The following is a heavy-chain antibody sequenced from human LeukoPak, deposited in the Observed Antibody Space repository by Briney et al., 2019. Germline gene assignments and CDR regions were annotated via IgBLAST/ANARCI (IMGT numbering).Heavy chain of an antibody. D-gene: IGHD3-3*01. J-gene: IGHJ6*03. CDR1: GFTFSSYE. Sequence: GGSLRLSCAASGFTFSSYEMNWVRQAPGKGLEWVSYISSSSSYIYYADSVKGRFTISRDNAKNSLYLQMNSLRAEDTAVYYCARAGDFSYYDFWSGAGGDYYYYMDVWGKGTTVTVSS. CDR3: ARAGDFSYYDFWSGAGGDYYYYMDV. CDR2: ISSSSSYI. V-gene: IGHV3-21*05.